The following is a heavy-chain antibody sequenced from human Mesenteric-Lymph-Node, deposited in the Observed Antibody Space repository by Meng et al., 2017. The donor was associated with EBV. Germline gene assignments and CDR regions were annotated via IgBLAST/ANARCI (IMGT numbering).Heavy chain of an antibody. D-gene: IGHD6-19*01. CDR2: VYHSGST. J-gene: IGHJ4*02. CDR1: GGSIRSSNW. V-gene: IGHV4-4*02. CDR3: ARVGKWLPIDY. Sequence: VLVKVWGPGWVKPSGTLSLTCAVSGGSIRSSNWWSWVRQPPGKGLEWLGEVYHSGSTNYNPSLKSRVTISVDKSKTQFSLNLSSVTAADTDVYYCARVGKWLPIDYWGQGTLVTVSS.